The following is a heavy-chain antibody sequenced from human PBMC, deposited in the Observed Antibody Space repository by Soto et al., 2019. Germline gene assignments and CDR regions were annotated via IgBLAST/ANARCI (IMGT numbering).Heavy chain of an antibody. J-gene: IGHJ4*02. CDR1: GGSFSDYH. D-gene: IGHD6-19*01. CDR3: ARGQWLDNY. V-gene: IGHV4-34*01. CDR2: LNHSGST. Sequence: LETLSLTCAVYGGSFSDYHWSWIRQPPEKGLEWIGELNHSGSTNYNPSLKSRVTMSVDTFKNQFSLQLSSVTAADTAVYYCARGQWLDNYWGQGTMVTVSS.